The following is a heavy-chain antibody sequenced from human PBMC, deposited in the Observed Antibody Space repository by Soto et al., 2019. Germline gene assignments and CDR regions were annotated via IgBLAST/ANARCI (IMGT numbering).Heavy chain of an antibody. CDR1: GYSFTDYA. CDR3: ARDLVGTGSFDI. Sequence: ASVKVSCKASGYSFTDYAIHWVRQAPGQRLEWMGWIDAGNGKTKYSQNFQGRVTITRDTSATIAYMDLSNLRSEDTAVYYCARDLVGTGSFDIWGQGTMVTVSS. J-gene: IGHJ3*02. CDR2: IDAGNGKT. D-gene: IGHD1-7*01. V-gene: IGHV1-3*01.